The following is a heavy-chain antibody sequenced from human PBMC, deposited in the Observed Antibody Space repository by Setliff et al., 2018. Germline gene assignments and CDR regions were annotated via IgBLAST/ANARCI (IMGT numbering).Heavy chain of an antibody. J-gene: IGHJ6*02. V-gene: IGHV7-4-1*02. D-gene: IGHD6-19*01. Sequence: ASVKVSCKASGYRFTGYGINWVRQVPGQGLEWMGYINTNTGTPTYAQDFTGRFVFSLDTSVTTTYLQITGLKTEDTAVYYCARVGGYSSGFGPDYYYYGMDVWGQGTTVTVSS. CDR1: GYRFTGYG. CDR2: INTNTGTP. CDR3: ARVGGYSSGFGPDYYYYGMDV.